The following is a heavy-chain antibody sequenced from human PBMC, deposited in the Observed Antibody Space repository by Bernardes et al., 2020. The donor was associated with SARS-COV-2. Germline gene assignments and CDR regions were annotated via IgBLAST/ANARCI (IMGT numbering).Heavy chain of an antibody. CDR2: ISSDGRSA. J-gene: IGHJ6*02. CDR1: GFAFRNYW. Sequence: GGSLRLSCAASGFAFRNYWMHFVRQAPGKGLLLVARISSDGRSASYADSVKGRFTISRDNAKNTLYLQMNGLRVEDTAVYYCAKDRPGDGSSFRRRDYYYYCAMDVWGHGTTVTVSS. CDR3: AKDRPGDGSSFRRRDYYYYCAMDV. D-gene: IGHD6-6*01. V-gene: IGHV3-74*01.